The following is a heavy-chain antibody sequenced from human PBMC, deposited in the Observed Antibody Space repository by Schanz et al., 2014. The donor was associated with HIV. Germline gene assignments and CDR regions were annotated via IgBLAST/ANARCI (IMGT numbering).Heavy chain of an antibody. CDR1: GGTSSSYG. D-gene: IGHD6-13*01. J-gene: IGHJ4*02. V-gene: IGHV1-69*01. CDR3: ARDSPVAAGTLDY. Sequence: QVQLVQSGAEVKKPGSSVKVSCKASGGTSSSYGISWVRQAPGQGLEWMGGIIPLFGTSNYAQKFQGRATITADESTSTAYMELSSLRSEDTAVYYCARDSPVAAGTLDYWGQGTLVTVSS. CDR2: IIPLFGTS.